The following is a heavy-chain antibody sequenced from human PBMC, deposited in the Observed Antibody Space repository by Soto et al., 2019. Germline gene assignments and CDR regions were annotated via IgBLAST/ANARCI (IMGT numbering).Heavy chain of an antibody. J-gene: IGHJ4*02. D-gene: IGHD6-19*01. CDR3: AKEGEYSSGWDNFDY. V-gene: IGHV3-23*01. CDR2: ISGSGGST. CDR1: GFTFSSYA. Sequence: EVQLLESEGGLVQPGGSLRLSCAASGFTFSSYAMSWVRQAPGKGLEWVSAISGSGGSTYYADSVKGRFTISRDNSKNTLYLQINSLRAEDTAVYYCAKEGEYSSGWDNFDYWGQGTLVTVSS.